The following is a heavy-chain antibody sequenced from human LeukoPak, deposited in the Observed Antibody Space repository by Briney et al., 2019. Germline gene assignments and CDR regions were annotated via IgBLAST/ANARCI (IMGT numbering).Heavy chain of an antibody. CDR3: AKDLNYGELVDS. J-gene: IGHJ4*02. CDR1: GYTFTSYD. D-gene: IGHD4-17*01. Sequence: ASVKVSCKASGYTFTSYDINWVRQATGQGLEWMGWMNPNSGNTGYAQKFQGRVTITRNTSISTAYMELSSLRSEDTAVYYCAKDLNYGELVDSWGKGTLVTVSS. V-gene: IGHV1-8*03. CDR2: MNPNSGNT.